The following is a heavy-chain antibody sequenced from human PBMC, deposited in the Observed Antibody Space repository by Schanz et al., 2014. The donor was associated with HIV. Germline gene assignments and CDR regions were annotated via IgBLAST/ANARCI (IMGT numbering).Heavy chain of an antibody. J-gene: IGHJ4*01. CDR1: GFSFLRYE. CDR2: ISESGGRT. D-gene: IGHD2-15*01. CDR3: VRDAAGRFSDRSPGY. V-gene: IGHV3-23*01. Sequence: EVQLLESGGGLVQPGGSLRISCVASGFSFLRYEMSWVRQAPGKGLEWVSSISESGGRTYYADSVNGRFTISRDNSKNTLYLRMTTLRTEDTAVYYCVRDAAGRFSDRSPGYWGQGTLVIVSS.